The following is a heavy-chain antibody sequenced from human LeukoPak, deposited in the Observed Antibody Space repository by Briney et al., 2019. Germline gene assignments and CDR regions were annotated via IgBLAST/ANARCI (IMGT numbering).Heavy chain of an antibody. V-gene: IGHV1-69*01. CDR3: ASPEILYNSASDSAFDI. D-gene: IGHD6-6*01. CDR2: VIPIFGTA. J-gene: IGHJ3*02. CDR1: GGTFTSYA. Sequence: SSVKVSCKASGGTFTSYAISWVRQAPGQGLGWRGGVIPIFGTANYAQKFQGRVTITADESTSTAYMELSSLRSEDTAVYYCASPEILYNSASDSAFDIWGQGTMVTVSS.